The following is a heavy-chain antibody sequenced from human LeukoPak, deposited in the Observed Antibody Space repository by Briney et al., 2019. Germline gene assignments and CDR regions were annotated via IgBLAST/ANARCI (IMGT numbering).Heavy chain of an antibody. J-gene: IGHJ3*02. CDR3: AKTQHFIPNNGI. Sequence: PGGSLRLSCAASGFTFSGFAMSWIRQAPGKGLEWVSSISGSGGSTYYADSVKGRFTISRDNSKNTLYLQMNSLRAEDTAVYYCAKTQHFIPNNGIWGQGTMVTVSS. CDR2: ISGSGGST. D-gene: IGHD1/OR15-1a*01. CDR1: GFTFSGFA. V-gene: IGHV3-23*01.